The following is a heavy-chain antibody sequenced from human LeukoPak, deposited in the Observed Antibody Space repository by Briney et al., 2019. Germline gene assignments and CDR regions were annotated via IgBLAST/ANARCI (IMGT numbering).Heavy chain of an antibody. V-gene: IGHV3-21*01. Sequence: GGSLRLSCAASGFTFSSYSMNWVRQAPGKGLEWVSSISSSSYIYYADSVKGRFTISRDNAKNSLYLQMNSLRAEDTAVYYCARSGTRATLGFVYWGQGTLVTVSS. CDR3: ARSGTRATLGFVY. D-gene: IGHD3-10*01. J-gene: IGHJ4*02. CDR2: ISSSSYI. CDR1: GFTFSSYS.